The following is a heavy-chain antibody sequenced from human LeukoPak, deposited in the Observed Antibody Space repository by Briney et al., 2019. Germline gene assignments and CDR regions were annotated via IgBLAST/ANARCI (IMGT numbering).Heavy chain of an antibody. CDR2: MNPNSGNT. J-gene: IGHJ3*02. CDR3: ARDPRYGDYVDTFDI. Sequence: ASVKVSCKASGYTFSTYDINWVRQVTGQGLEWMGWMNPNSGNTGYAQKIQGRVTMTRNTSINTAYMELSRLRSDDTAVYYCARDPRYGDYVDTFDIWGQGTMVTVSS. D-gene: IGHD4-17*01. V-gene: IGHV1-8*01. CDR1: GYTFSTYD.